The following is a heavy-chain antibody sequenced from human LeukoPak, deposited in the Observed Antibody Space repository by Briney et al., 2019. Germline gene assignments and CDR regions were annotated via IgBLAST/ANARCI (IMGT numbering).Heavy chain of an antibody. J-gene: IGHJ4*02. CDR2: IYYSGST. Sequence: SETLSLTCTVSGGSISSSSYYWGWIRQPPGKGLEWIGSIYYSGSTYYNPSLKSRVTISVDTSKNQFSLKLGSVTAADTAVYYCARARLGELSSDYWGQGTLVTVSS. CDR3: ARARLGELSSDY. CDR1: GGSISSSSYY. D-gene: IGHD3-16*02. V-gene: IGHV4-39*07.